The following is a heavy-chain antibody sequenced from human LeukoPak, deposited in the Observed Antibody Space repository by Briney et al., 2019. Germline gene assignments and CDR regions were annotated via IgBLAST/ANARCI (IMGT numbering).Heavy chain of an antibody. CDR1: GFTFSSYS. D-gene: IGHD2-2*01. J-gene: IGHJ6*03. V-gene: IGHV3-21*01. CDR2: ISSSSSYI. Sequence: GGSLRLSCAASGFTFSSYSMNWVRQAPGKGLEWVSSISSSSSYIYYADSVKGRFTISRDNAKNSLYLQMNSLRAEDTAVYYCARADCSSTSWFYYYYYYMDVWGKGTTVTISS. CDR3: ARADCSSTSWFYYYYYYMDV.